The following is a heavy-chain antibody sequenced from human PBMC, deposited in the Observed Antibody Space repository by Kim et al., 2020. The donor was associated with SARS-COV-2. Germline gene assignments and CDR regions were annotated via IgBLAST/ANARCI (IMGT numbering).Heavy chain of an antibody. V-gene: IGHV3-30*03. CDR3: ATIPNYFDRNGYYPYYFDY. J-gene: IGHJ4*02. Sequence: GRFTISRENSKDTLYLQMNSLRVEDTAVYYCATIPNYFDRNGYYPYYFDYWGQGTLVTVSS. D-gene: IGHD3-22*01.